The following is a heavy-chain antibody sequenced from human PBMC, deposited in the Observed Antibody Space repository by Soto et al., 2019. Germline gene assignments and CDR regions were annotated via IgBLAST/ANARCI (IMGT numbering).Heavy chain of an antibody. D-gene: IGHD3-10*01. V-gene: IGHV3-33*01. J-gene: IGHJ6*02. CDR3: ARGPLLLGGMDV. Sequence: VAVIWYDGSNKYYADSVKGRFTISRDNSKNTLYLQMNSLRAEDTAVYYCARGPLLLGGMDVWGQGTTVTVSS. CDR2: IWYDGSNK.